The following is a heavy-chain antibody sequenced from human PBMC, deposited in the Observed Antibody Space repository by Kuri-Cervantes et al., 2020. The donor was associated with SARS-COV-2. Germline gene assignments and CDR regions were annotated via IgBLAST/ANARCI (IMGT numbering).Heavy chain of an antibody. CDR2: ISSSSSTI. Sequence: GESLKISCAASGFTFSSYSMNWVRQAPGKGLEWVSYISSSSSTIYYADSVKGRLTISRDNAKNSLYLQMNSLRDEDTAVYYCARDLGVVVPAIDYGMDVWGQGTTVTVSS. V-gene: IGHV3-48*02. J-gene: IGHJ6*02. CDR1: GFTFSSYS. CDR3: ARDLGVVVPAIDYGMDV. D-gene: IGHD2-2*01.